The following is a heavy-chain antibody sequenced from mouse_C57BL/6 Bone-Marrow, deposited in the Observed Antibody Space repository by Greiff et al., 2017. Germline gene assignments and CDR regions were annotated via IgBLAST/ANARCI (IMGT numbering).Heavy chain of an antibody. Sequence: VPLVESGAELARPGASVKLSCTASGYTFTSSGISWVQQRTGQGLEWIGEIYSRSGNTYYIEKFKGKVTLTADKSTSTAYMELRSLTSEETAVYYCARWGNWDGYWGQGTTLTVSS. CDR1: GYTFTSSG. J-gene: IGHJ2*01. V-gene: IGHV1-81*01. D-gene: IGHD4-1*01. CDR2: IYSRSGNT. CDR3: ARWGNWDGY.